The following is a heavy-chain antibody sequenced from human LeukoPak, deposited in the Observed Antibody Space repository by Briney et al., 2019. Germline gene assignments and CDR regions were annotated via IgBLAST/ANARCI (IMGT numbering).Heavy chain of an antibody. CDR2: IYYSGST. V-gene: IGHV4-59*01. Sequence: SETLSLTCTVSGGSISSYYWSWIRQPPGEGLEWIGYIYYSGSTNYNPSLKSRVTISVDTSKNQFSLKLSSVTAADTAVYYCARDEGTAMVLDYWGQGTLVTVSS. CDR1: GGSISSYY. J-gene: IGHJ4*02. D-gene: IGHD5-18*01. CDR3: ARDEGTAMVLDY.